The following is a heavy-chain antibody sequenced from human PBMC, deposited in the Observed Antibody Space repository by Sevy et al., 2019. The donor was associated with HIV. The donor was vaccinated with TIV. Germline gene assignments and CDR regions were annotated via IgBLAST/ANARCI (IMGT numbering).Heavy chain of an antibody. CDR2: ISSSSSHT. CDR1: GFTFSDYY. D-gene: IGHD6-19*01. V-gene: IGHV3-11*06. Sequence: GGSLRLSCAASGFTFSDYYMSWIRQAPGKGLEWVSYISSSSSHTNYADSVKGRFTISRDNAKNSLYLQMNSLRAEDTAVYYCARELAVAGTEGVNWFDPWGQGTLVTVSS. J-gene: IGHJ5*02. CDR3: ARELAVAGTEGVNWFDP.